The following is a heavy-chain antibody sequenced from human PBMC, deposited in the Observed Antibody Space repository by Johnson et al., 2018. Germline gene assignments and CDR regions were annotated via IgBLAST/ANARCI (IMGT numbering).Heavy chain of an antibody. V-gene: IGHV4-39*01. CDR2: IYYSGTT. D-gene: IGHD1-7*01. CDR1: GGSISSGSSF. J-gene: IGHJ6*02. Sequence: QVQLQEAGPGLVKPSETLSLTCTVSGGSISSGSSFWGWVRQPPWKELEWIGTIYYSGTTYYNPSLQSRITLSVNTSKNQFSLKLSSVTAADTAVYYCARHPSVSITGSTSGYYGMDVWGQGTTVTVSS. CDR3: ARHPSVSITGSTSGYYGMDV.